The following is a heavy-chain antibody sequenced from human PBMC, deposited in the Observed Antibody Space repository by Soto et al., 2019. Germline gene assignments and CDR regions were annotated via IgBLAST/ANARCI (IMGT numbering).Heavy chain of an antibody. J-gene: IGHJ4*02. V-gene: IGHV4-39*01. CDR3: ARRYYDFWSGYYPFDY. D-gene: IGHD3-3*01. Sequence: SETLSLTCTVSGGSISSSSYYWGWIRQPPGKGLEWIGSIYYSGSTYYNPSLKSRVTISVDTSRNQFSLKLSSVTAADTAVYYCARRYYDFWSGYYPFDYWGQGTLVTVSS. CDR2: IYYSGST. CDR1: GGSISSSSYY.